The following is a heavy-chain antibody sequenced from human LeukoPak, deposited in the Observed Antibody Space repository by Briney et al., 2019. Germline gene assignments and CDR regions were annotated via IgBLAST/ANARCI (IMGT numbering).Heavy chain of an antibody. D-gene: IGHD3-10*01. CDR1: GGSFSGYY. CDR3: ARNVLLWFGEVFDY. Sequence: SETLSLTCAVYGGSFSGYYWSWIRQPPGKGLEWIGEINHSGSTNYNPSLESRVTISVDTSKNQFSLKLSSVTAADTAVYYCARNVLLWFGEVFDYWGQGTLVTVSS. V-gene: IGHV4-34*01. CDR2: INHSGST. J-gene: IGHJ4*02.